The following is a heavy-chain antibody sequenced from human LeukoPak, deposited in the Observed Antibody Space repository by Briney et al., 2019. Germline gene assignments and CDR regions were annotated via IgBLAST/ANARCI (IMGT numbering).Heavy chain of an antibody. CDR3: ARAVVVPAAIFGPTNYYYYGMDV. Sequence: SQTLSLTCTVSGGSISSGSYYWSWIRQPAGKGLEWIGRIYTSGSTNYNPSLKSRVTISVDTSKNQFSLKLSSVTAADTAVYYCARAVVVPAAIFGPTNYYYYGMDVWGQGTTVTVSS. D-gene: IGHD2-2*01. CDR2: IYTSGST. CDR1: GGSISSGSYY. V-gene: IGHV4-61*02. J-gene: IGHJ6*02.